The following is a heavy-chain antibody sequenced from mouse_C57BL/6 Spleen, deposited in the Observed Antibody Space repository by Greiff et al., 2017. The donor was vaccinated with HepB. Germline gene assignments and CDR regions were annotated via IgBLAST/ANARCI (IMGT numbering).Heavy chain of an antibody. D-gene: IGHD1-1*01. CDR3: AREGNYYGSSGAMDY. J-gene: IGHJ4*01. Sequence: QVQLKQPGAELVKPGASVKLSCKASGYTFTSYWMHWVKQRPGQGLEWIGMIHPNSGSTNYNEKFKSKATLTVDKSSSTAYMQLSSLTSEDSAVYYCAREGNYYGSSGAMDYWGQGTSVTVSS. V-gene: IGHV1-64*01. CDR2: IHPNSGST. CDR1: GYTFTSYW.